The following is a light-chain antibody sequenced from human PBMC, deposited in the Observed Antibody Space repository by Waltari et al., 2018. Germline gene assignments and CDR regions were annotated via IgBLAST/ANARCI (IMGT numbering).Light chain of an antibody. Sequence: DIVMTQSPLSLPVTPGEPASISCRSSQSLLHSDGYKYLDWYLQKAGQSPQLLIYLGSNRASGVPDRFSGSGSGTDFTLKISRVEAEDVGVYCCMQALQTPWTFGQGTKVEIK. J-gene: IGKJ1*01. CDR3: MQALQTPWT. V-gene: IGKV2-28*01. CDR1: QSLLHSDGYKY. CDR2: LGS.